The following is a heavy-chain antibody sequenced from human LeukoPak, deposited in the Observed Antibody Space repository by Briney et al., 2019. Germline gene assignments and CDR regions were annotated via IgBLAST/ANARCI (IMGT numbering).Heavy chain of an antibody. J-gene: IGHJ4*02. D-gene: IGHD6-6*01. CDR2: ISYDGSNK. CDR1: GFTFSSYA. CDR3: ARLAARQYYFDY. Sequence: GGSLRPSCAASGFTFSSYAMHWVRQAPGKGLEWVAVISYDGSNKYYADSVKGRFTISRDNSKNTLYLQMNSLRAEDTAVYYCARLAARQYYFDYWGQGTLVTVSS. V-gene: IGHV3-30-3*01.